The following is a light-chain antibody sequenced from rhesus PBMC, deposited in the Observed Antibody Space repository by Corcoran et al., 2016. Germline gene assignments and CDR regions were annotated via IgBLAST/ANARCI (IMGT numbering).Light chain of an antibody. V-gene: IGLV2-23*02. CDR3: SSYVGSYTFI. CDR1: SNDVGGYEN. J-gene: IGLJ1*01. CDR2: EVG. Sequence: AQTQPPSVTESPGQSVTISCTGSSNDVGGYENVSWYQQNPGLAPKLMIYEVGKRPSGVTDRFSGSKSGNTASLTISGLQGEDEADYYCSSYVGSYTFIFGAGTRLTVL.